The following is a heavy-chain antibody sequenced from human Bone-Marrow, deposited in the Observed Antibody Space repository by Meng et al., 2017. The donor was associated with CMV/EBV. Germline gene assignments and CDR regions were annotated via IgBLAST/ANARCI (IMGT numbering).Heavy chain of an antibody. CDR1: GFTFSSYA. V-gene: IGHV3-30*04. CDR2: ISYDGSNK. D-gene: IGHD3-16*01. J-gene: IGHJ4*02. Sequence: LSLTCAASGFTFSSYAMHWVRQAPGKGLEWVAVISYDGSNKYYADSVKGRFTISRDNSKNTLYLQMNSLRAEDTAVYYCAKDRFLNYWGQGTLVTVSS. CDR3: AKDRFLNY.